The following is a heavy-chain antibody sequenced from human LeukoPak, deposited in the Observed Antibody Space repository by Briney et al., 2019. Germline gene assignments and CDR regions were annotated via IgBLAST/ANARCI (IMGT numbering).Heavy chain of an antibody. D-gene: IGHD3-22*01. V-gene: IGHV3-23*01. CDR2: ISCSGCST. CDR3: AKEPSHYYDSSGYYY. Sequence: GGSLRLSCAASGFTFSSYAMSWVRQAPGKGLEWVSAISCSGCSTYYADSVKGRFTISRDNSKNTLYLQMNSLRAEDTAVYYCAKEPSHYYDSSGYYYWGQGTLVSVSS. CDR1: GFTFSSYA. J-gene: IGHJ4*02.